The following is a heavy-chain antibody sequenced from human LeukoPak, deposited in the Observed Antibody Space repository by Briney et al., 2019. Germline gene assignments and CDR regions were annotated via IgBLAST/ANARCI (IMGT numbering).Heavy chain of an antibody. CDR3: ASWVGAQPLFDY. CDR1: GFTVSSNY. Sequence: PGGSLRLSCAASGFTVSSNYMSWVRQAPGKGLEWVSVTYSGGSTYYADSVKGRFTISRDNSKNTLYLQMNSLRAEDTAVYYCASWVGAQPLFDYWGQGTLVTVSS. D-gene: IGHD1-26*01. J-gene: IGHJ4*02. CDR2: TYSGGST. V-gene: IGHV3-66*01.